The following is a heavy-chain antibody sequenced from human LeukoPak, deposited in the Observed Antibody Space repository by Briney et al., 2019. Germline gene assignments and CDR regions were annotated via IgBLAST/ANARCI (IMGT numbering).Heavy chain of an antibody. CDR1: GGSISRSSYY. Sequence: PSETLSLTCTVSGGSISRSSYYWGWIRQPPGKGLEWIGSIDYSGSTYYNPSLKSRVTISVDTSKNQFSLKLSSVTAADTAVYYCARRGDSSGDHALFDYWGQGTLVTVSS. V-gene: IGHV4-39*01. CDR3: ARRGDSSGDHALFDY. D-gene: IGHD3-22*01. J-gene: IGHJ4*02. CDR2: IDYSGST.